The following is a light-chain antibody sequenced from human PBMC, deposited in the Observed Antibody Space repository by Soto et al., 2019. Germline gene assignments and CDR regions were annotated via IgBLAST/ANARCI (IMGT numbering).Light chain of an antibody. Sequence: EILMTQSPATLSVSPGERATVSCRASQSVSSNLAWYQQKPGQAPRLLIYGASTRATGIPARFSGSGSGTEFTLTISSLQSEDFAVYYCQQYNNWPGTFGQGTKVDIK. CDR2: GAS. CDR3: QQYNNWPGT. CDR1: QSVSSN. V-gene: IGKV3-15*01. J-gene: IGKJ1*01.